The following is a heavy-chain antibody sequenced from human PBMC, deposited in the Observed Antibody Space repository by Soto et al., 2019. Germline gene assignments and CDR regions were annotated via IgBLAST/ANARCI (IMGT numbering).Heavy chain of an antibody. V-gene: IGHV3-30*18. CDR1: GFTFSSYG. Sequence: GGSLRLSCAASGFTFSSYGMHWVRQAPGKGLEWVAVISYDGSNKYYADSVKGRFTISRDNSKNTLYLQMNSLRAEDTAVYYCAKGGLGGYSYDDYFDYWGQGTLVTVSS. D-gene: IGHD5-18*01. J-gene: IGHJ4*02. CDR2: ISYDGSNK. CDR3: AKGGLGGYSYDDYFDY.